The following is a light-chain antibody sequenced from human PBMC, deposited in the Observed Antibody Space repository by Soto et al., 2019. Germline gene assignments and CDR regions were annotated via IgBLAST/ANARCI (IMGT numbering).Light chain of an antibody. CDR1: QSLLHSNGYNY. J-gene: IGKJ1*01. CDR2: LGS. V-gene: IGKV2-28*01. CDR3: MQDLQTPWT. Sequence: DIVVTQYPLSLPVTPGEPASISCRSSQSLLHSNGYNYLDWYLQKPGQSPQLLIYLGSNRASGVPDRFSGSGSGTDFTLNISRVEAEDVGVYYCMQDLQTPWTFGQGTKVEIK.